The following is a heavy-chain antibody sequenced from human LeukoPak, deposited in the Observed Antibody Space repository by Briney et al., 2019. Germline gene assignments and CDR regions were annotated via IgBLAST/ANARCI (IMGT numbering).Heavy chain of an antibody. CDR1: GFSFSSYG. Sequence: SLRLSCAASGFSFSSYGMHWVRQAPGKGLEWVAVIWYDGSNKYYADSVKGRFTISRDNSKNTLYLQMNSLRAEDTAVYYCAKDRQYYYDSRTNAFDIWGQGTMVTVSS. CDR3: AKDRQYYYDSRTNAFDI. CDR2: IWYDGSNK. J-gene: IGHJ3*02. V-gene: IGHV3-33*06. D-gene: IGHD3-22*01.